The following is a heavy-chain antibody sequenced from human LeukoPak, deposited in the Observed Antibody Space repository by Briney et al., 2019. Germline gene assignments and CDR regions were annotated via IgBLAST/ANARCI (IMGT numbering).Heavy chain of an antibody. CDR2: IYYSGST. CDR3: ARGSDCSSTSCYPTLDY. J-gene: IGHJ4*02. D-gene: IGHD2-2*01. V-gene: IGHV4-59*01. CDR1: GGSISSYY. Sequence: SETLSLTCTVSGGSISSYYWSWIRQPPGKGLEWIGYIYYSGSTNYNPSLKSRVTISVDTSKNQFSLKLSSVTAADTAVYYCARGSDCSSTSCYPTLDYWGQGTLVTVSS.